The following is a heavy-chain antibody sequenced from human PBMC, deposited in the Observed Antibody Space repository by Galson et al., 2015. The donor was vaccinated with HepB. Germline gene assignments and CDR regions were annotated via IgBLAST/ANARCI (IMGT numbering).Heavy chain of an antibody. J-gene: IGHJ5*02. D-gene: IGHD6-13*01. CDR3: AKERGSSSWSESWFDP. CDR1: GFTFSSYA. CDR2: ISGSGGST. V-gene: IGHV3-23*01. Sequence: SLRLSCAASGFTFSSYAMSWVRQAPGKGLEWVSAISGSGGSTYYADSVKGRFTISRDNSKNTLYLQMNSLRAEDTAVYYCAKERGSSSWSESWFDPWGQGTLVTVSS.